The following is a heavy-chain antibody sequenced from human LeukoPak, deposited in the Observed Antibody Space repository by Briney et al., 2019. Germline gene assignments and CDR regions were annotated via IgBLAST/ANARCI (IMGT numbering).Heavy chain of an antibody. CDR2: ISGSGVGT. CDR3: AKKGAYTYAGDY. D-gene: IGHD5-18*01. Sequence: PGGSLRLSCAASGFTFSSYAMSWVRQAPGKGLEWVSAISGSGVGTYYADSVKGRFTVSRDNSKNTLFLQMNSLRAEDTAIYYCAKKGAYTYAGDYWGQGTLVAVSS. CDR1: GFTFSSYA. J-gene: IGHJ4*02. V-gene: IGHV3-23*01.